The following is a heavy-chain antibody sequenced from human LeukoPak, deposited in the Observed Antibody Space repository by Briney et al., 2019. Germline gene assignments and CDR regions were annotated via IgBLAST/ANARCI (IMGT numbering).Heavy chain of an antibody. CDR3: AAMTSVTTGDY. J-gene: IGHJ4*01. D-gene: IGHD4-11*01. Sequence: PGGTLRLSCAASGFTFSNFGMSWVRQAPGKGLEWVSVISGSGGSTYYADSVKGRFTISRDNSKNTLYLQMNSLRAEDTAVYYCAAMTSVTTGDYWGQEPWSPSPQ. CDR1: GFTFSNFG. CDR2: ISGSGGST. V-gene: IGHV3-23*01.